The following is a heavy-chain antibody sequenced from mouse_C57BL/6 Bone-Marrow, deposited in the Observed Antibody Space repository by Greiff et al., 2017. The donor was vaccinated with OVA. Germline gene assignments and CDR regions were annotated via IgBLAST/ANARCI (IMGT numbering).Heavy chain of an antibody. D-gene: IGHD1-1*01. CDR2: IHPNSGST. V-gene: IGHV1-64*01. Sequence: VQLQQPGAELVKPGASVKLSCKASGYTFTSYWMHWVKQRPGQGLEWIGMIHPNSGSTNYNEKFKSKATLTVDKSSSTAYMQLSSLTSEDSAVYYCASYYYGSSMDFDYWGQGTTLTVSS. CDR1: GYTFTSYW. J-gene: IGHJ2*01. CDR3: ASYYYGSSMDFDY.